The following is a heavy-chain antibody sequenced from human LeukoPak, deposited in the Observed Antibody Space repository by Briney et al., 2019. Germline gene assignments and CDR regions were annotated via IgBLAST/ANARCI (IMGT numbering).Heavy chain of an antibody. J-gene: IGHJ3*02. CDR2: IYYSGST. CDR3: ARALMVTKQRAFDI. V-gene: IGHV4-59*01. Sequence: SETLSLTCTVSGGSISGSYWSWIRQPPGKGLEWIGYIYYSGSTNYNPSLKSRVTISVDTSKNQFSLKLSSVTAADTAVYYCARALMVTKQRAFDIWGQGTMVTVSS. CDR1: GGSISGSY. D-gene: IGHD4-23*01.